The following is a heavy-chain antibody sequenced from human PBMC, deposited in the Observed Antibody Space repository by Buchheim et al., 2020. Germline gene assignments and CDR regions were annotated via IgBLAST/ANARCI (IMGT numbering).Heavy chain of an antibody. CDR2: ISSSSSYT. CDR1: GFTFSDYY. Sequence: QVQLVESGGGLVKPGGSLRLSCAASGFTFSDYYMSWIRQAPGKGLEWVSYISSSSSYTNYADSVKGRFTISRDNAKNSLSLQMNSLRAEDTAVYYCARAPQDYYDSSGYPYYYYGMDVWGQGTT. J-gene: IGHJ6*02. CDR3: ARAPQDYYDSSGYPYYYYGMDV. V-gene: IGHV3-11*06. D-gene: IGHD3-22*01.